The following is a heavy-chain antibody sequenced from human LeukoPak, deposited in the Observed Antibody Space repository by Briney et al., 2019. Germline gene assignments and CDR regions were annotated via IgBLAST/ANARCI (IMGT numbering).Heavy chain of an antibody. Sequence: GGSLRLSCAASGFTFRSYWMHWVRQAPGKGLVWVSRINSDGSSTSYADSVKGRFTISRDNAKNTLYLQMNSLRAEDTAVYYCARSRHSYDSSGFPHYWGQGTLVTVSS. CDR2: INSDGSST. CDR3: ARSRHSYDSSGFPHY. J-gene: IGHJ4*02. CDR1: GFTFRSYW. D-gene: IGHD3-22*01. V-gene: IGHV3-74*01.